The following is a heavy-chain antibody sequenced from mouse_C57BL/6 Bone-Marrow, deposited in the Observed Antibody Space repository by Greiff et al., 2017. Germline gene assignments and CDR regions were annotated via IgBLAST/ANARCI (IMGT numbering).Heavy chain of an antibody. CDR3: ARWRDSNGFAY. CDR1: GYTFTSYG. Sequence: QVQLKQSGAELARPGASVKLSCKASGYTFTSYGISWVKQRTGQGLEWIGEIYPRSGNTYYNEKFKGKATLTADKSSSTAYMELRSLTSEDSAVYFCARWRDSNGFAYWGQGTLVTVSA. V-gene: IGHV1-81*01. J-gene: IGHJ3*01. CDR2: IYPRSGNT. D-gene: IGHD2-5*01.